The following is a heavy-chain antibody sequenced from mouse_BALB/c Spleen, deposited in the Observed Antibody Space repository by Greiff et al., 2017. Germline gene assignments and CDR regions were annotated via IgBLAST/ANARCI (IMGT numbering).Heavy chain of an antibody. J-gene: IGHJ2*01. Sequence: QVQLKESGPGLVQPSQSLSITCTVSGFSLTSYGVHWVRQSPGKGLEWLGVIWSGGSTDYNAAFISRLSISKDNSKSQVFFKMNSLQANDTAIYYCARNPYYGQYYFDYWGQGTTLTVSS. CDR1: GFSLTSYG. CDR2: IWSGGST. V-gene: IGHV2-2*02. CDR3: ARNPYYGQYYFDY. D-gene: IGHD1-1*01.